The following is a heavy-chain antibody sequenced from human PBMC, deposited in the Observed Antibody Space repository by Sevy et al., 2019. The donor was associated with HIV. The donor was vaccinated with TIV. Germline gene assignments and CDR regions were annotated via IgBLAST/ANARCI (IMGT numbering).Heavy chain of an antibody. V-gene: IGHV3-48*03. CDR2: ISSSGSTI. Sequence: GGSLRLSCAASGFTFSSYEMNWVRQAPGKGLEWVSYISSSGSTIYYADSVKGRFTISRDNAKNSLYLQMNSLRAEDTALYYCAKDGPSSITGTVYGMDVWGQGTTVTVSS. CDR3: AKDGPSSITGTVYGMDV. CDR1: GFTFSSYE. D-gene: IGHD1-7*01. J-gene: IGHJ6*02.